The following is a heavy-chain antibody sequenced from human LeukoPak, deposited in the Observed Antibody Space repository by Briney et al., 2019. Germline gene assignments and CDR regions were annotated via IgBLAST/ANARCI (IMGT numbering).Heavy chain of an antibody. V-gene: IGHV3-21*01. Sequence: GGSLRLSCAASGFTFSSYSMNWVRQAPGKGLEWVSSISSSSSYIYYADSVKGRFTISRDNAKNSLYLQMNSLRAEDTAVYYCARTKFSSWSSYYFDYWGQGTLVTVSS. CDR2: ISSSSSYI. CDR1: GFTFSSYS. CDR3: ARTKFSSWSSYYFDY. J-gene: IGHJ4*02. D-gene: IGHD6-6*01.